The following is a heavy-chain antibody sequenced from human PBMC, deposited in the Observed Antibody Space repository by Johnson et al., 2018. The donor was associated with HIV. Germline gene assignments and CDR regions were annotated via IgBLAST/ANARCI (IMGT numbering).Heavy chain of an antibody. V-gene: IGHV3-30*18. Sequence: QVQLVESGGGLVKPGGSLRLSCAASGFTFSNAWMSWVRQAPGKGLEWVAVICCDGNNKYYADSMKGRFTISRDNSKNTLYLQMNSLIPEDTAVYFCAKAFSTFHDAFDIWGQGTMVTVSS. CDR3: AKAFSTFHDAFDI. D-gene: IGHD2/OR15-2a*01. J-gene: IGHJ3*02. CDR1: GFTFSNAW. CDR2: ICCDGNNK.